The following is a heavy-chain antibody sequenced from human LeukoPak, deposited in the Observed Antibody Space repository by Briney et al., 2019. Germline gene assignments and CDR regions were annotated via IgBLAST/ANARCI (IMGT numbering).Heavy chain of an antibody. CDR1: GFTFGDYA. Sequence: PGGSLRLSCTASGFTFGDYAMSWFRQAPGKGLEWVGFIRSKAYGGTTEYAASVKGRFTIPRDDSKSIAYLQMNSLKTEDTAVYYCTIMSSASAIYYFDYWGQGTLVTVSS. CDR2: IRSKAYGGTT. J-gene: IGHJ4*02. D-gene: IGHD3-10*01. V-gene: IGHV3-49*03. CDR3: TIMSSASAIYYFDY.